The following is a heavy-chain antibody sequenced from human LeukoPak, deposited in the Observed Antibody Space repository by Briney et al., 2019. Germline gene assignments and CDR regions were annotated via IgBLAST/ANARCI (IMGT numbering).Heavy chain of an antibody. CDR3: ARSARAAAGSYYFDY. J-gene: IGHJ4*02. D-gene: IGHD6-13*01. V-gene: IGHV3-53*01. CDR2: IYSGGTT. CDR1: GFTVSTNY. Sequence: QPGGSLRLSCAASGFTVSTNYMSWVRQAPGKGLEWVSVIYSGGTTYHADSVKGRFTISRDNSKNTLYLQMNSLRAEDTAVYYCARSARAAAGSYYFDYWGQGTLVTVSS.